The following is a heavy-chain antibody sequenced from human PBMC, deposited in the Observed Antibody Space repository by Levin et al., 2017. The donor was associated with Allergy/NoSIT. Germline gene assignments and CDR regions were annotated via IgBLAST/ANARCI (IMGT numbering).Heavy chain of an antibody. J-gene: IGHJ4*02. D-gene: IGHD1-26*01. V-gene: IGHV3-7*04. CDR2: IKQDGSEK. Sequence: GGSLRLSCAASGLTFSSYWMTWVRQAPGKGLEWVANIKQDGSEKYYVDSVKGRFTISRDNAKNSLYLQMNSLRAEDTAVYYCARLGSYYNGHFDYWGQGTLVTVSS. CDR1: GLTFSSYW. CDR3: ARLGSYYNGHFDY.